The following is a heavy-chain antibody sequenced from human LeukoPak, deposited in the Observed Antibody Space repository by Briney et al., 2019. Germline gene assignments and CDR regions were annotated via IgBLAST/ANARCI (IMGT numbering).Heavy chain of an antibody. J-gene: IGHJ4*02. V-gene: IGHV1-69*04. CDR1: GGTFSSYA. CDR3: ARDPTIRTAISNFDY. D-gene: IGHD5-18*01. Sequence: SVTVSCKASGGTFSSYAISWVRQAPGQGLEWMGRIIPILGIANYAQKFQGRVTITADKSTSTAYMELSSLRSEDTAVYYCARDPTIRTAISNFDYWGQGTLVTVSS. CDR2: IIPILGIA.